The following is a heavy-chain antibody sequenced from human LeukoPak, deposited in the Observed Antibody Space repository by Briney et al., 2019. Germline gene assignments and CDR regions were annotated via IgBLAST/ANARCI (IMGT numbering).Heavy chain of an antibody. CDR1: GYSISSGYY. J-gene: IGHJ4*02. V-gene: IGHV4-61*01. CDR3: ARGSGGRAG. D-gene: IGHD2-15*01. Sequence: PSETLSLTCTVSGYSISSGYYRGWIRQPPGKGLEWIGYIYYSGSTNYNPSLKSRVTISVDTSKNQFSLKLSSVTAADTAVYYCARGSGGRAGWGQGTLVTVSS. CDR2: IYYSGST.